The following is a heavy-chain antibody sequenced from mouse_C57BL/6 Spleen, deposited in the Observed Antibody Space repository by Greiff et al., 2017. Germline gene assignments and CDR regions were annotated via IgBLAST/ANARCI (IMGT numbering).Heavy chain of an antibody. CDR1: GYTFTSYW. J-gene: IGHJ4*01. CDR3: ARGLGLHYYAMDY. Sequence: QVQLQQPGAELVKPGASVKLSCKASGYTFTSYWMHWVKQRPGQGLEWIGMIHPNSGSTNYNEKFKSKATLTVDKSASTAYMQLSSLTSEDSAVYYCARGLGLHYYAMDYWGQGTSVTVSS. CDR2: IHPNSGST. D-gene: IGHD4-1*01. V-gene: IGHV1-64*01.